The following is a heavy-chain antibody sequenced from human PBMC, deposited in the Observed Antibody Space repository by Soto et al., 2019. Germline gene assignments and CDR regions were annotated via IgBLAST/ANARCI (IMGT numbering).Heavy chain of an antibody. CDR1: GFSFSGSA. V-gene: IGHV3-73*02. CDR2: IRTDANTYAT. J-gene: IGHJ6*02. D-gene: IGHD6-19*01. Sequence: QLVESGGALVQPGESLKLSCAASGFSFSGSAIQWVRQAPGKGLGWVGRIRTDANTYATAYAASVTGRFTISRDDSRNTAYLQMNSLKTEDTAVYFCTRRQFYYFGLDVWGQGTTVIVSS. CDR3: TRRQFYYFGLDV.